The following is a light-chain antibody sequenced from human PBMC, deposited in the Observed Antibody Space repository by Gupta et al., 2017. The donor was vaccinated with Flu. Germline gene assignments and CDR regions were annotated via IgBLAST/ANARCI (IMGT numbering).Light chain of an antibody. CDR2: TTS. Sequence: DIQMTQSPSSLSASVGDGVTITCRASHNIGAFVNWYQQKPGKAPKLLIYTTSSLQTGVPSRFSGRASGTDFTLTISSLQPEDSATYYRQLSYNFPYIFGQGTNLHIK. J-gene: IGKJ2*01. CDR1: HNIGAF. CDR3: QLSYNFPYI. V-gene: IGKV1-39*01.